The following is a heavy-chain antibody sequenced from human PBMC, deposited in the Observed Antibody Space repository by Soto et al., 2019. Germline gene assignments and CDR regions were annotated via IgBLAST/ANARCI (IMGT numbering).Heavy chain of an antibody. Sequence: EVQLVESGGGLVKPGGSLRLSCAASGFTFSSYSMNWVRQAPGKGLEWVSSISSSSSYIYYADSVKGRFTISRDNAKNSLYLQMNSLRAEDTAVYYCARIVGGYDPYFDYRGQGTLVTVSS. CDR1: GFTFSSYS. V-gene: IGHV3-21*01. J-gene: IGHJ4*02. CDR3: ARIVGGYDPYFDY. CDR2: ISSSSSYI. D-gene: IGHD5-12*01.